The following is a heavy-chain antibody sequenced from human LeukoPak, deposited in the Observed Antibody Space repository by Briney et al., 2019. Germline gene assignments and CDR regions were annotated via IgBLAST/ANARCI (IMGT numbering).Heavy chain of an antibody. J-gene: IGHJ4*02. D-gene: IGHD6-13*01. Sequence: SETLSLTCAVYGGSFSGYYWSWTRQPPGKGLEWIGEINHSGSTNYNPSLKSRVTISVDTSKNQFSLKLSSVTAADTAVYYCARDRRWGQQLVGQLDYWGQGTLVTVSS. V-gene: IGHV4-34*01. CDR1: GGSFSGYY. CDR3: ARDRRWGQQLVGQLDY. CDR2: INHSGST.